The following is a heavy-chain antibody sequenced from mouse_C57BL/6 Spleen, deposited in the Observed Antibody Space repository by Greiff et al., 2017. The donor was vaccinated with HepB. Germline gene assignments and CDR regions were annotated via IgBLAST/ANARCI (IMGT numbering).Heavy chain of an antibody. Sequence: VQLQQSGPELVKPGASVKISCKASGYAFSSSWMNWVKQRPGKGLEWIGRIYPGDGGTNYNGKFKGKATLTADKSSSTAYMQLSSLTSEDSAVYVCVRWSITADAMDYWGQGTSVTVSS. V-gene: IGHV1-82*01. CDR2: IYPGDGGT. CDR3: VRWSITADAMDY. J-gene: IGHJ4*01. D-gene: IGHD1-1*01. CDR1: GYAFSSSW.